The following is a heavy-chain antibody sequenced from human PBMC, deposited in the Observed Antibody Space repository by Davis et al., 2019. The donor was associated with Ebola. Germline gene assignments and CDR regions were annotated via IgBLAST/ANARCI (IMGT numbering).Heavy chain of an antibody. CDR1: GFTVSSNY. V-gene: IGHV3-23*01. D-gene: IGHD3-3*01. CDR2: ISGSGGST. Sequence: GESLKISCAASGFTVSSNYMSWVRQAPGKGLEWVSAISGSGGSTYYADSVKGRFTISRDNSKTTLYLQMNSLRAEDTAVYYCAKSGLSFGVVKYHYGMDVWGKGTTVTVSS. J-gene: IGHJ6*04. CDR3: AKSGLSFGVVKYHYGMDV.